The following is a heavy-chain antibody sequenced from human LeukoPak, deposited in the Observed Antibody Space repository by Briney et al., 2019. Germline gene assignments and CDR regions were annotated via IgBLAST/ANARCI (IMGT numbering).Heavy chain of an antibody. CDR3: ASSTSWLGWWYFDY. J-gene: IGHJ4*02. CDR1: GFTFSSYS. Sequence: PGGSLRLSCAASGFTFSSYSMNWVRQAPGKGLEWVSSISSSSSYIYYADSVKGRCTISRDNAKNTLYLQMNSLRAEDTAVYYCASSTSWLGWWYFDYWGQGTLVTVSS. V-gene: IGHV3-21*01. CDR2: ISSSSSYI. D-gene: IGHD2-2*01.